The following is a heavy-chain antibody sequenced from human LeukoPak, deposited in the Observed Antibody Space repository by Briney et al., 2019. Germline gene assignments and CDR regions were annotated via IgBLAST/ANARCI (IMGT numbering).Heavy chain of an antibody. D-gene: IGHD2-2*01. Sequence: SETLSLTCAVYGGSFSGYYWSWIRQPPGKGLVWIGEINHSGSTNYNPSLKSRVTISVDTSKNQFSLKLSSVTAADTAVYYCATQSSTSSHWFDPWGQGTLVTVSS. CDR3: ATQSSTSSHWFDP. CDR2: INHSGST. CDR1: GGSFSGYY. J-gene: IGHJ5*02. V-gene: IGHV4-34*01.